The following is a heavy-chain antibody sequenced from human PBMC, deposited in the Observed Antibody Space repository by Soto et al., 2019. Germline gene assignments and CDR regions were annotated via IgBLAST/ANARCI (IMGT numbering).Heavy chain of an antibody. CDR1: GFIFSNYA. CDR2: ISGTNGNT. V-gene: IGHV3-23*01. CDR3: AKDKSCSDGVCYLDY. Sequence: GGSLRLSCAASGFIFSNYAMSWVRQAPGKGLEWVSGISGTNGNTYYAKSVVGRFTVSRDNSKNTLFLQMNSLRADDSAVYYCAKDKSCSDGVCYLDYWGQGTLVTSPQ. J-gene: IGHJ4*01. D-gene: IGHD2-15*01.